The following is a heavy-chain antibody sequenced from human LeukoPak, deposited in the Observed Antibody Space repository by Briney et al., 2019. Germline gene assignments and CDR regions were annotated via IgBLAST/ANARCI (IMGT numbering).Heavy chain of an antibody. CDR1: GFTFGNYL. Sequence: GGSLRLSCAASGFTFGNYLMNWVRQAPGKGLEWVANIKQDGSEKYYVDSVKGRFTISRDNAKNLLYLQMNSLRAEDTAVYYCYGESYLFDYWGQGTLVTVSS. CDR3: YGESYLFDY. V-gene: IGHV3-7*01. CDR2: IKQDGSEK. D-gene: IGHD3-10*01. J-gene: IGHJ4*02.